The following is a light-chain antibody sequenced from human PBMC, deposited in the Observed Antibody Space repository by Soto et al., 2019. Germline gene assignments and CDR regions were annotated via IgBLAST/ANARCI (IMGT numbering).Light chain of an antibody. V-gene: IGKV3-15*01. CDR3: QQYNNWPPWGT. CDR2: GAS. J-gene: IGKJ1*01. CDR1: QSVSIN. Sequence: EIVMTQSPATLSVSPGERATLSCRASQSVSINLAWYQQKPGQAPRLLIYGASTRATGIPARFSGSGSGTEFTLTLSSLQSEDFAVYYCQQYNNWPPWGTFGQGTKVEIK.